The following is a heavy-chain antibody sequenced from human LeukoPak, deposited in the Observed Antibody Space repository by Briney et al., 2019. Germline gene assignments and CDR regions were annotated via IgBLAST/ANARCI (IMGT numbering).Heavy chain of an antibody. Sequence: SETLSLTCTVSGGSISSSSYYWGWIRQPPGKGLEWIGSIYYSGSTYYNPSLKSRVTISVDTSKNQFSLKLSSVTAADTAVYYCARDLTMIVAEVGAFDIWGQGTMVTVSS. D-gene: IGHD3-22*01. CDR3: ARDLTMIVAEVGAFDI. CDR1: GGSISSSSYY. CDR2: IYYSGST. V-gene: IGHV4-39*07. J-gene: IGHJ3*02.